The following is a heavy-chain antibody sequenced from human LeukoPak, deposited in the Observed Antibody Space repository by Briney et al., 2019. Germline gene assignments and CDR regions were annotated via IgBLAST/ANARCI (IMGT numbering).Heavy chain of an antibody. Sequence: SVKVSCKASGGTFSSSAISWVRQAPGQGLEWLGGIIPIFGSSNYAQNFQDGVTITADESTSTAYMELSSLRSEDTAVYYCASVTTVTTKGHGAFDIWGQGTMVTVSS. D-gene: IGHD4-17*01. J-gene: IGHJ3*02. CDR1: GGTFSSSA. V-gene: IGHV1-69*13. CDR3: ASVTTVTTKGHGAFDI. CDR2: IIPIFGSS.